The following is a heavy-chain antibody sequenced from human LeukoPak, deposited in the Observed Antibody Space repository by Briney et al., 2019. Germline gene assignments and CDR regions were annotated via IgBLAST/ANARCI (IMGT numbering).Heavy chain of an antibody. CDR1: GGSVSSGSYY. V-gene: IGHV4-61*01. CDR3: ARDKGYYDSSGYLKAFDI. J-gene: IGHJ3*02. D-gene: IGHD3-22*01. Sequence: QPSETLSLTCTVSGGSVSSGSYYWSWIRQPPGKGLEWIGYIYYSGSTNYNPSLKSRVTISVDTSKNQFSLKLSSVTAADTAMYYCARDKGYYDSSGYLKAFDIWGQGIMVTVSS. CDR2: IYYSGST.